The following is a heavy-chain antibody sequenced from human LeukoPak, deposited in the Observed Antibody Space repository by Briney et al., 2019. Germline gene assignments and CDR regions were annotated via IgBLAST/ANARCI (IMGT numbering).Heavy chain of an antibody. CDR1: GFTFSNYS. J-gene: IGHJ4*02. V-gene: IGHV3-21*01. CDR2: ISGSNSYI. Sequence: GGSLRLSCAGSGFTFSNYSMNWVRQAPGKGLEWVSSISGSNSYIYYADSVRGRFTISRDNTKNSLYLQMNSLRAEDTAVYYCARDSSTREVRTTQTSDYWGQGTLVTVSS. CDR3: ARDSSTREVRTTQTSDY. D-gene: IGHD2-2*01.